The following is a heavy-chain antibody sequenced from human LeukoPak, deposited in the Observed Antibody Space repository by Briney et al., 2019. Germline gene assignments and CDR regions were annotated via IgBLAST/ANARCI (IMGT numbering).Heavy chain of an antibody. J-gene: IGHJ4*02. V-gene: IGHV1-24*01. D-gene: IGHD3-22*01. CDR3: ATAPAEYDISGFDY. Sequence: ASVKVSCKVSGYTLTELSMHWVRQAPGKGLEWMGGFDPEDGETIYAQKFQGRVTMTEDTSTDTAYMELSSLRSEDTAVYYCATAPAEYDISGFDYWGQGTLVTVSS. CDR1: GYTLTELS. CDR2: FDPEDGET.